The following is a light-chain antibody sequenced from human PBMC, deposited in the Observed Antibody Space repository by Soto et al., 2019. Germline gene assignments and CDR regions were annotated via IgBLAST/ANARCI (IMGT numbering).Light chain of an antibody. J-gene: IGKJ1*01. CDR2: GAS. CDR3: QQYNNWPPKT. Sequence: EIVMTQSPATLSVSPGERATLSCRASQSVSSNLAWYQQIPGQAPRLFIYGASTRANGIPARFSGSGSGTEFTLTISSLQSEDFSAYYCQQYNNWPPKTFGRGTKVDIK. CDR1: QSVSSN. V-gene: IGKV3-15*01.